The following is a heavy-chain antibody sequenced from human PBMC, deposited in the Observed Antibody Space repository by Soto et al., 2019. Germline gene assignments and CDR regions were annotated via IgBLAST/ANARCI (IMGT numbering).Heavy chain of an antibody. J-gene: IGHJ4*02. CDR3: AIHGGGEWPSSGSNPDYFDY. V-gene: IGHV4-39*01. D-gene: IGHD3-16*01. Sequence: QPQLQESGPGLVKPSETLSLTCSVSGDSISSSSYYWGWVRQPAGRGLECIGSIHHGVPTYYNPSLKSRVTISADTSKNQFSLRLNSVTAADTAVYYCAIHGGGEWPSSGSNPDYFDYWGQGTLVTVSS. CDR1: GDSISSSSYY. CDR2: IHHGVPT.